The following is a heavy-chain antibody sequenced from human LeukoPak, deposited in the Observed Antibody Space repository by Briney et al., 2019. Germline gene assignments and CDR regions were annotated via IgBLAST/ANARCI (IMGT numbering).Heavy chain of an antibody. D-gene: IGHD3-22*01. CDR3: ARGGSNYYDSSGYPAPDY. V-gene: IGHV1-2*02. CDR1: GYTFTGYY. CDR2: INPNSGGT. J-gene: IGHJ4*02. Sequence: ASVKVSCKASGYTFTGYYMHWVRQAPGQGLEWMGWINPNSGGTNYAQKFQGRVTMTRDTFISTAYMELSRLRSDDTAVYYCARGGSNYYDSSGYPAPDYWGQGTLVTVSS.